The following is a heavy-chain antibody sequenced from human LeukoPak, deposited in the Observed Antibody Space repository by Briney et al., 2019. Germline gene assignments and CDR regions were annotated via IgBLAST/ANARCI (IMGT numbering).Heavy chain of an antibody. CDR3: ARARLAHYGSGRYYYYGMDV. D-gene: IGHD3-10*01. Sequence: SETLSLTCTVSGGSISSSSYYWGWIRQPPGKGLEWIGSIYYSGSTYYNPSLKSRVTISVDTSKNQFSLKLSSVTAADTAVYYCARARLAHYGSGRYYYYGMDVWGQGTTVTVSS. J-gene: IGHJ6*02. CDR1: GGSISSSSYY. CDR2: IYYSGST. V-gene: IGHV4-39*07.